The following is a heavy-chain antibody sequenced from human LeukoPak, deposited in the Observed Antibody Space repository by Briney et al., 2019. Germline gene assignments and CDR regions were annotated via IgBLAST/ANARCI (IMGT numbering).Heavy chain of an antibody. CDR2: DGTNT. J-gene: IGHJ4*02. CDR3: ARDKDWYFDS. D-gene: IGHD3/OR15-3a*01. CDR1: GFTFRTSG. Sequence: GGSLRLSCAMSGFTFRTSGMHWVRQAPGKGLEWVAIDGTNTFYADSVKGRFTISRDNSKNTLYLQMNSLSGEDTAVYYCARDKDWYFDSWGQGTLVTVSS. V-gene: IGHV3-30*12.